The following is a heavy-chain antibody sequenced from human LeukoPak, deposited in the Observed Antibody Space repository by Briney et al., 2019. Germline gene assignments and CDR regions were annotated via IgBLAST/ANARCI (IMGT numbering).Heavy chain of an antibody. CDR2: INHNGNVN. CDR1: GFTFSSYW. J-gene: IGHJ6*02. V-gene: IGHV3-7*03. Sequence: PGGSLRLSCAASGFTFSSYWMNWARQAPGKGLEWVASINHNGNVNYYADSVEGRFTISRDNAKNSLYLQMSNLRAEDTAVYFCARGGGLDVWGQGATVTVSS. D-gene: IGHD3-16*01. CDR3: ARGGGLDV.